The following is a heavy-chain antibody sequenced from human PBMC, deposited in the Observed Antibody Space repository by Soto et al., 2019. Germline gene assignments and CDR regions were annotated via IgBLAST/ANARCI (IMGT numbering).Heavy chain of an antibody. J-gene: IGHJ5*02. Sequence: PXESLTISDQGSGGSFSGYWIALVRQMTGKGLEWMGIIYPDDSDARYSPSFEGQVTISVDKSTSTAYLQWTSLKASDTAIYYCARRGKESTKSFWFDPWGQATLVTGPS. CDR2: IYPDDSDA. CDR1: GGSFSGYW. CDR3: ARRGKESTKSFWFDP. V-gene: IGHV5-51*03. D-gene: IGHD2-2*01.